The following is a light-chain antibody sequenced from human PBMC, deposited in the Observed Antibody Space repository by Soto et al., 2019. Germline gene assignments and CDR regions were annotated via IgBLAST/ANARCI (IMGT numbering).Light chain of an antibody. CDR2: AAS. CDR3: QQSYSTPWT. Sequence: DIPMTQSPSSLSASVGDRVTITCRASQSISSYLNWYQQKPGKAPKLLIYAASSLQSGVPSRFSGSGSGTDFTLTISSLQHEDFATYYCQQSYSTPWTFGQGTKVDIK. J-gene: IGKJ1*01. CDR1: QSISSY. V-gene: IGKV1-39*01.